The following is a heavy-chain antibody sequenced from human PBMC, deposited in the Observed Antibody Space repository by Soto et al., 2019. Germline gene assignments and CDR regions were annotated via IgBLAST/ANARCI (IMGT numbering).Heavy chain of an antibody. CDR2: ISAYNGNT. CDR1: GYTFTSSG. CDR3: ARDRWFGEFEYYFDY. Sequence: ASVKVSCKASGYTFTSSGISWGRQAPGQGLEWMGWISAYNGNTNYAQKLQGRVTMTTDTSTSTAYMELRSLRSDDTAVYYCARDRWFGEFEYYFDYWGQGTLVTVSS. J-gene: IGHJ4*02. V-gene: IGHV1-18*01. D-gene: IGHD3-10*01.